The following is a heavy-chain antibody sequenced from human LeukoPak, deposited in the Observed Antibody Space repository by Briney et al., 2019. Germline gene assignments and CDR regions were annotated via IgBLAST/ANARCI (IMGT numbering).Heavy chain of an antibody. CDR2: INTDGSST. Sequence: PGGSLRLSCAASGFTFSSYWMHWVRQAPGKGLVWVSRINTDGSSTSYADSVKGRLTISRDNAKNTLYLQMNSLRAEDTAVYYCARDRGCSSTSCYTPYYYYYMDVWGKGTTVTVSS. V-gene: IGHV3-74*01. CDR3: ARDRGCSSTSCYTPYYYYYMDV. CDR1: GFTFSSYW. J-gene: IGHJ6*03. D-gene: IGHD2-2*02.